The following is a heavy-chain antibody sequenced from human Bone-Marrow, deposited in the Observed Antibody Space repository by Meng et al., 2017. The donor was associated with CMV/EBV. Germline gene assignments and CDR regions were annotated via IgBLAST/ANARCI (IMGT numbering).Heavy chain of an antibody. J-gene: IGHJ3*02. D-gene: IGHD6-13*01. Sequence: KVSCKGSGYSFTSYWIGWVRQMPGKGLEWMGIIYPGDSDTRYSPSFQGQVTISADKSISTAYLQWSSLKASDTAMYYCASRRIAAAGSSDAFDIWGQRTMVTVSS. V-gene: IGHV5-51*01. CDR2: IYPGDSDT. CDR1: GYSFTSYW. CDR3: ASRRIAAAGSSDAFDI.